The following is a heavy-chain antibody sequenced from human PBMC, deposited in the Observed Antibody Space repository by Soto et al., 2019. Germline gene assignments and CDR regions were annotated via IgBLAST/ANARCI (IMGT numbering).Heavy chain of an antibody. V-gene: IGHV6-1*01. Sequence: PSQTLSLTCAISGDSVSSNSAAWNWIRQSPSRGLEWLGRTYYRSKWYNDYAVSVKSRITINPDTSKNQFTLQLNSVTPEDTAVYYCARESPVYYDILTGGDYYYGMDVWGQGTTVTVSS. J-gene: IGHJ6*02. CDR3: ARESPVYYDILTGGDYYYGMDV. CDR1: GDSVSSNSAA. CDR2: TYYRSKWYN. D-gene: IGHD3-9*01.